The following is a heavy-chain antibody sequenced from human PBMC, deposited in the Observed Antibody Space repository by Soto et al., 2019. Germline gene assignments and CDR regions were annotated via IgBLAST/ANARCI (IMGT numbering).Heavy chain of an antibody. Sequence: SETMSLTCTVSGGSISSGGYYWSWIRQHPGKGLEWIGYIYYSGSTYYNPSLKSRVTISVDTSKNQFSLKLSSVTAADTAVYYCARLSRPLYFDYWGQGTLVTVSS. CDR1: GGSISSGGYY. V-gene: IGHV4-31*03. CDR3: ARLSRPLYFDY. CDR2: IYYSGST. J-gene: IGHJ4*02. D-gene: IGHD3-16*02.